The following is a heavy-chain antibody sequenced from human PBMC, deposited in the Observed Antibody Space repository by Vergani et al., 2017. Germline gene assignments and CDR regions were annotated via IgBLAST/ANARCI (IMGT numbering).Heavy chain of an antibody. D-gene: IGHD5-18*01. CDR1: GGSISSSSYY. CDR2: IYYSGST. CDR3: ARGGAGRGYSYGYLYYYYYGMDV. J-gene: IGHJ6*02. V-gene: IGHV4-39*01. Sequence: QLQLQESGPGLVKPSETLSLTCTVSGGSISSSSYYWGWIRQPPGKGLEWIGSIYYSGSTYYHPSLKSRVTISVDTSKNQFSLKLSSVTAADTAVYYCARGGAGRGYSYGYLYYYYYGMDVWGQGTTVTVSS.